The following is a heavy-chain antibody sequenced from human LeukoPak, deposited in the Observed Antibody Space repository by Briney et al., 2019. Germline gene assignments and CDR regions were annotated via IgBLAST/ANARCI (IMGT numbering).Heavy chain of an antibody. J-gene: IGHJ5*02. D-gene: IGHD3-3*01. Sequence: SETLSLICSASGGSISRSSYNWGWIRQPPGKGLEWIERIYCSGRTYYNPSLKSRVTISVDTSKNQFSLKLSSVTAADTAVYYCARIITYYDFSCWFDPWGQGTLVTVSS. CDR3: ARIITYYDFSCWFDP. V-gene: IGHV4-39*01. CDR2: IYCSGRT. CDR1: GGSISRSSYN.